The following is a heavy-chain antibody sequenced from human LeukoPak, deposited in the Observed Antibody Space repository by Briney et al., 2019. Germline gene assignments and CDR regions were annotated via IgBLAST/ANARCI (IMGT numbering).Heavy chain of an antibody. J-gene: IGHJ4*02. Sequence: SETLSLTCTVSGGSISSYYWSWIRQPAGKGLEWIGRIYTSGSTNYNPSLKSRVTISVDTSKNQFSLKLSSVTAADTAVYYCARDRGDDIAVAGLFDYWGQGTLVTVSS. CDR3: ARDRGDDIAVAGLFDY. V-gene: IGHV4-4*07. CDR1: GGSISSYY. CDR2: IYTSGST. D-gene: IGHD6-19*01.